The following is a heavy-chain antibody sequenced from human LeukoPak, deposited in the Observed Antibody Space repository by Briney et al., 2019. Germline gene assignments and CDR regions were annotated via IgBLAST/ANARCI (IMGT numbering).Heavy chain of an antibody. J-gene: IGHJ4*02. CDR2: ISYDGSNR. V-gene: IGHV3-30*04. D-gene: IGHD5-18*01. CDR1: GFTFTNSA. CDR3: ASEWLFDC. Sequence: PGGSLRLSCAASGFTFTNSAMHWVRQAPDKGLEWVALISYDGSNRYYADSLKGRFSISRDNSKNTLYLQMNSLRAEDTAVYYCASEWLFDCWGQGTLVTVSS.